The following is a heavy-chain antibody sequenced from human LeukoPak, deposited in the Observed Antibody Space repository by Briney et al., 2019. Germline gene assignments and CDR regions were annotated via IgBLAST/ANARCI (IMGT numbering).Heavy chain of an antibody. CDR1: GFTFSSYG. J-gene: IGHJ6*03. CDR2: ISNDGRNK. CDR3: AREGFTSTWLYYYYYMDV. V-gene: IGHV3-30*04. Sequence: GGSLRLSCAASGFTFSSYGVHWVRQAPGKGLEWVAVISNDGRNKNYADSVRGRFTISRDNSKHGLHLQMNSLRPEDTAIYYCAREGFTSTWLYYYYYMDVWGKGTTVTVSS. D-gene: IGHD6-13*01.